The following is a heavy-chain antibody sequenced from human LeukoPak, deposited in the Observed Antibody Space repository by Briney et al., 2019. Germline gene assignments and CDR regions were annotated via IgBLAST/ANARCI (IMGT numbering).Heavy chain of an antibody. CDR2: ISGSGGST. CDR3: AKGSGIVGMNFDY. D-gene: IGHD3-22*01. J-gene: IGHJ4*02. CDR1: GFTFSSYA. V-gene: IGHV3-23*01. Sequence: GGSLRLSCAASGFTFSSYAMSWVRQAPGKGLEWVSAISGSGGSTYYPDSVKGRFTISRDNSKNTLYLQMNSLRAEDTAVYYCAKGSGIVGMNFDYWGQGTLVTVSS.